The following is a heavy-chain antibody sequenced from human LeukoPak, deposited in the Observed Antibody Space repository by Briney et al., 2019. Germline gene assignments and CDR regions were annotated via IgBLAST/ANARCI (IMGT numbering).Heavy chain of an antibody. CDR3: ARARLRVNTSCYGY. D-gene: IGHD2-2*01. CDR1: GYTFTGHY. V-gene: IGHV1-2*02. CDR2: NNPDSGVT. J-gene: IGHJ4*02. Sequence: ASVKVSCKASGYTFTGHYMHWLRQAPGQGLEWMGWNNPDSGVTNYAQKFQGRVTMTRDTSISTAYMELSRLRSDDSAVYYCARARLRVNTSCYGYWGQGTLVTVSS.